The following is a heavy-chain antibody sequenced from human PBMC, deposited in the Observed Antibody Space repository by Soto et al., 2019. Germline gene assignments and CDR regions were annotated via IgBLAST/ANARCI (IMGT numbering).Heavy chain of an antibody. D-gene: IGHD6-19*01. CDR2: ISAYNGNT. V-gene: IGHV1-18*01. CDR1: GYTFTSYG. Sequence: ASVKVSCKASGYTFTSYGISWVRQAPGQGLEWMGWISAYNGNTNYAQKLQGRVTMTTDTSTSTAYMELRSLRSDDTAVYYCARLGIGSGWYDDWFDPWGQGTLVTVSS. J-gene: IGHJ5*02. CDR3: ARLGIGSGWYDDWFDP.